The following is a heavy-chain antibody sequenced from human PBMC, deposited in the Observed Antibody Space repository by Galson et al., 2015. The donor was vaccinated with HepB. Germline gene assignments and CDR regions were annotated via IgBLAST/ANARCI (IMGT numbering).Heavy chain of an antibody. D-gene: IGHD2-15*01. J-gene: IGHJ4*02. CDR2: IKSETHGGTT. CDR3: TTIPLGYCIGSTCFSFFDY. CDR1: GFIFSDAW. Sequence: SLRLSCATSGFIFSDAWMNWVRQAPGKGLEWVGRIKSETHGGTTDYAAPVKGRFTIPRDDSKNTLFLQMDSLKTEDTAVYYCTTIPLGYCIGSTCFSFFDYWGQGTLVTVSS. V-gene: IGHV3-15*01.